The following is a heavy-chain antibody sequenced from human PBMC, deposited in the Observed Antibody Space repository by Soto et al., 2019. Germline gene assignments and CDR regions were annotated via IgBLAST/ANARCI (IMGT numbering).Heavy chain of an antibody. J-gene: IGHJ5*02. Sequence: ASVKVSCKASGYTFTSYYMHWVRQAPGQGLEWMGIIYPSGGSTSYAQKFQGRVTMTRDTSTSTVYMELSSLRSEDTAVYYCARAIIGETAMVWFDPWGQGTLVTVSS. D-gene: IGHD5-18*01. V-gene: IGHV1-46*01. CDR2: IYPSGGST. CDR1: GYTFTSYY. CDR3: ARAIIGETAMVWFDP.